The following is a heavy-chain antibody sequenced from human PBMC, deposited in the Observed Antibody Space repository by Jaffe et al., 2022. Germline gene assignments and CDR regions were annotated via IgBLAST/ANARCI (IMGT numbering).Heavy chain of an antibody. V-gene: IGHV4-59*01. D-gene: IGHD2-2*01. CDR3: AGGYCSSTSCYAEYFQH. J-gene: IGHJ1*01. CDR2: IYYSGST. Sequence: QVQLQESGPGLVKPSETLSLTCTVSGGSISSYYWSWIRQPPGKGLEWIGYIYYSGSTNYNPSLKSRVTISVDTSKNQFSLKLSSVTAADTAVYYCAGGYCSSTSCYAEYFQHWGQGTLVTVSS. CDR1: GGSISSYY.